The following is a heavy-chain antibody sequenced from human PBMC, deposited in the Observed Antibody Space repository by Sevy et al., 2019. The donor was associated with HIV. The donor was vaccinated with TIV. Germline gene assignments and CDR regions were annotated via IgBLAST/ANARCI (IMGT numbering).Heavy chain of an antibody. D-gene: IGHD3-22*01. CDR3: ARPGITSGYLYYFDY. V-gene: IGHV3-30*04. Sequence: GGSLRLSCVVSGFTFNTYPLHWVRQAPGKGLEWVAVVSDDGSTKYYADSVKGRFTISGDNSKNTLYLQMNSLRADDTAIYYCARPGITSGYLYYFDYWGQGTLVTVSS. CDR2: VSDDGSTK. CDR1: GFTFNTYP. J-gene: IGHJ4*02.